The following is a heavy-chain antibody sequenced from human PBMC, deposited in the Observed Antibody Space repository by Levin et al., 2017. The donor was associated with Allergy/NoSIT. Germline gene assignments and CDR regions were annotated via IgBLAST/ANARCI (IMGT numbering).Heavy chain of an antibody. J-gene: IGHJ4*02. Sequence: GESLKISCAASGFTFGNYWMHWVRQTPGKGLVWVSRINSDGRTITYADSVRGRFTVSRDNAKNTLYLEMNSLRAEDTAVYSCARGLYASGTYLDYWGQGPLVTVSS. CDR3: ARGLYASGTYLDY. D-gene: IGHD3-10*01. CDR1: GFTFGNYW. V-gene: IGHV3-74*01. CDR2: INSDGRTI.